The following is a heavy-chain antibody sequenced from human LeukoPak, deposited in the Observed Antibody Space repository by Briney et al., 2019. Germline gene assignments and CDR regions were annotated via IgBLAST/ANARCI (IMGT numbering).Heavy chain of an antibody. CDR1: GDSVSSNSAA. D-gene: IGHD3-16*01. Sequence: SETLSLTCTISGDSVSSNSAAWNWIRQSPSRGLEWLGRTYYRSQWLYDYAFPLNSRITINSDTSKNQFSLQLNSVTPEDTAVYFCAWGNYYFDHWGQGILVTVSS. V-gene: IGHV6-1*01. J-gene: IGHJ4*02. CDR3: AWGNYYFDH. CDR2: TYYRSQWLY.